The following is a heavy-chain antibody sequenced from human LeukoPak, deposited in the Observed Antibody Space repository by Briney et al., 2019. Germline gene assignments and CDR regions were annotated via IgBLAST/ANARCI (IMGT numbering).Heavy chain of an antibody. CDR2: ISSSSSYI. D-gene: IGHD5-18*01. V-gene: IGHV3-21*01. J-gene: IGHJ5*02. CDR1: GCTFSNYQ. CDR3: AREGYSYGSDH. Sequence: GGSLRLSCAASGCTFSNYQMNWVRQAPGKGLEWVSCISSSSSYIYYADSVKARFTISRDTAKTSLFLQMTSLRAEDTAVYYCAREGYSYGSDHWGQGTLVTVSS.